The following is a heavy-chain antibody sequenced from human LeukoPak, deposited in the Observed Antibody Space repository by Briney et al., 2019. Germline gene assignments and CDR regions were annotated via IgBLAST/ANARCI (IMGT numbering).Heavy chain of an antibody. CDR3: ARDAVLTASFDY. D-gene: IGHD2-8*02. CDR1: GFTFSTYA. Sequence: GGSLRLSCAASGFTFSTYAISWVRQAPGKGLEWVSTISGSGANTYYADSVKGRFTISRDNSKNTLYLQMNSLRAEDTAVYYCARDAVLTASFDYWGQGTLVTVSS. V-gene: IGHV3-23*01. J-gene: IGHJ4*02. CDR2: ISGSGANT.